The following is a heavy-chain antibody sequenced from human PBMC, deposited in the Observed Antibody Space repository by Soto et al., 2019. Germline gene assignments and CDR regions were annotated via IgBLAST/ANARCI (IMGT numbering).Heavy chain of an antibody. J-gene: IGHJ4*02. CDR2: INAGNSNT. D-gene: IGHD3-16*01. CDR3: ARDAFARDQTFDY. CDR1: GYTFTSYA. Sequence: ASVKVSCKASGYTFTSYAMHWVRQAPGQRLEWMGWINAGNSNTKYSQKIQGRVTITRDTSAISAYMEVISLRSEDTAGYYCARDAFARDQTFDYWGQGTLVTVSS. V-gene: IGHV1-3*01.